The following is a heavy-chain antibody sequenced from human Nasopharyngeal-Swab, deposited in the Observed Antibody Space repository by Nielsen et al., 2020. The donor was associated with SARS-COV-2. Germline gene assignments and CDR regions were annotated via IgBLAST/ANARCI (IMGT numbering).Heavy chain of an antibody. V-gene: IGHV3-23*01. CDR3: ATLDYGDYAHYYYMDV. CDR2: ISPSGLTT. Sequence: WIRQPPGKGLEWVSGISPSGLTTYDADSVEGRFTISRDNANNTLYLQMNSLRAEDTAVYYCATLDYGDYAHYYYMDVWGKGTSVTVSS. J-gene: IGHJ6*03. D-gene: IGHD4-17*01.